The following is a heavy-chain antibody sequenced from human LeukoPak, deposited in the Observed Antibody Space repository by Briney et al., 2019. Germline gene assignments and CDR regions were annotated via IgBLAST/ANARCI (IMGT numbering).Heavy chain of an antibody. V-gene: IGHV3-9*01. CDR2: ISWNSGSI. J-gene: IGHJ3*02. CDR3: AKPGDAFDI. CDR1: GFTFDDYA. Sequence: GGSLRLSCAASGFTFDDYAMHWVRQAPGKGLEWVSGISWNSGSIGYADSVKGRFTISRDNSKNTLYLQMNSLRAEDTAVYYRAKPGDAFDIWGQGTMVTVSS.